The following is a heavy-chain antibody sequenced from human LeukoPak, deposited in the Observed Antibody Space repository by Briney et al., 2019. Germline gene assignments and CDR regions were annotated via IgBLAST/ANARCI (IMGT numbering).Heavy chain of an antibody. CDR1: GFTFSTYT. CDR2: ISSSSSTI. V-gene: IGHV3-48*01. D-gene: IGHD3-22*01. J-gene: IGHJ4*02. Sequence: GGSLRLSCAASGFTFSTYTMTWVRQAPGKGLEWVSYISSSSSTIHYADSVKGRFTISRDNAKNSLYLPMNSLRAEDTAVYYCARDPPSFFREARTMTDIDYWGQGTLVTVSS. CDR3: ARDPPSFFREARTMTDIDY.